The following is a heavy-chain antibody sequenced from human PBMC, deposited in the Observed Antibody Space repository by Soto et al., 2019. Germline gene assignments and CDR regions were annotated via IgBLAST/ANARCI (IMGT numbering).Heavy chain of an antibody. V-gene: IGHV3-48*01. CDR3: ARGPSVVLMVYAIRDYYMDV. CDR2: ISSSSSTI. J-gene: IGHJ6*03. D-gene: IGHD2-8*01. Sequence: GGSLRLSCAASGFTFSSYSMNWVRQAPGKGLEWVSYISSSSSTIYYADSVKGRFTISRDNAKNSLYLQMNSLRAEDTAVYYCARGPSVVLMVYAIRDYYMDVWGKGTTVTVSS. CDR1: GFTFSSYS.